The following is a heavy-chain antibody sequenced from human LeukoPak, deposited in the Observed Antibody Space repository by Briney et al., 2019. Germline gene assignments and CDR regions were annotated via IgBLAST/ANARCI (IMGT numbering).Heavy chain of an antibody. CDR2: IYYSGST. D-gene: IGHD6-13*01. CDR1: GGSISSSSYY. V-gene: IGHV4-39*07. Sequence: SETLSLTCTVSGGSISSSSYYWGWIRQPPGKGLEWIGSIYYSGSTYYNPSLKSRVTISVDTSKNQFSLKLSSVTAADTAVYYCARKLRIAAAGSFFDYWGQGTLVTVSS. J-gene: IGHJ4*02. CDR3: ARKLRIAAAGSFFDY.